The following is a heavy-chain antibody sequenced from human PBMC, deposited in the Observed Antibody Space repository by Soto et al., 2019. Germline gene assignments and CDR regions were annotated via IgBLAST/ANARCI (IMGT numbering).Heavy chain of an antibody. CDR1: GGSISGHY. V-gene: IGHV4-59*11. CDR3: ATVGSRGWSPDY. CDR2: IFYSGST. Sequence: QVQLQESGPGLVKPSETLSLTCSVSGGSISGHYWTWIRQSPGKGLEWIGYIFYSGSTNYNPSLTSRVTISVDTSKNEFSLKMSYVTAADTAVSYGATVGSRGWSPDYWGRGTLVTVSS. J-gene: IGHJ4*02. D-gene: IGHD6-19*01.